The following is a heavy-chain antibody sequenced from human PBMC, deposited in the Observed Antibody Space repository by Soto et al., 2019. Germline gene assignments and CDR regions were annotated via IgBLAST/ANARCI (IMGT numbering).Heavy chain of an antibody. D-gene: IGHD3-10*01. V-gene: IGHV3-30-3*01. J-gene: IGHJ6*02. Sequence: GGSLRLSCAASGFTFSSYAMHWVRQAPGKGLEWVAVISYDGSNKYYADSVKGRFTISRDNSKNTLYLQMNSLRAEDTAVYYCARGYYYGSGSYYNWWARTGEYYLMVVWGQGTKATVSS. CDR3: ARGYYYGSGSYYNWWARTGEYYLMVV. CDR1: GFTFSSYA. CDR2: ISYDGSNK.